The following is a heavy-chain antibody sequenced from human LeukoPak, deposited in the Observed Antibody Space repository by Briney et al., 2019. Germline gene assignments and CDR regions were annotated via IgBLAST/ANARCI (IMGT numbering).Heavy chain of an antibody. J-gene: IGHJ3*02. CDR1: GFTFSSYS. CDR2: ISSSSSYI. D-gene: IGHD2-15*01. V-gene: IGHV3-21*01. CDR3: ARVRCSGGSCYSYAFDI. Sequence: GGSLRLSCAASGFTFSSYSMNWVRQAPGKGLEWASSISSSSSYIYYADSVKGRFTISRDNAKNSLYLQMNSLRAEDTAVYYCARVRCSGGSCYSYAFDIWGQGTMVTVSS.